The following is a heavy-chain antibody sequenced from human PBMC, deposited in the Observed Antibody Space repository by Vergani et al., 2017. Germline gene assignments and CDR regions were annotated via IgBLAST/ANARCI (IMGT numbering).Heavy chain of an antibody. CDR3: AKHGVIAVAGTNGY. Sequence: EVQLLESGGGLVQPGGSLRLSCAASGFTFSSYAMSWVRQAPGKGLEWVSAISGSGGSTYYADSVKGRFTISRDNSKNTLYLQMNSLRAEDTAEYYCAKHGVIAVAGTNGYWGRGTLVTVSS. D-gene: IGHD6-19*01. CDR1: GFTFSSYA. CDR2: ISGSGGST. J-gene: IGHJ4*02. V-gene: IGHV3-23*01.